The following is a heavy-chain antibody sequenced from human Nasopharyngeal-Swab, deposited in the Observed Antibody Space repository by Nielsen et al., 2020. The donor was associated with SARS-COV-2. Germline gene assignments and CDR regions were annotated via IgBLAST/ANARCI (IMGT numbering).Heavy chain of an antibody. CDR1: GFSFSTYW. J-gene: IGHJ4*02. Sequence: SLKISCAASGFSFSTYWMTWVRQAPGKGLEWVSGISWNSGTIAYAVSVRGRFTISRDNAKNSLFLQMNSLRAEDTALYYCAKDLGIAVAGTGHDYWGQGTQVTVSS. CDR2: ISWNSGTI. D-gene: IGHD6-19*01. V-gene: IGHV3-9*01. CDR3: AKDLGIAVAGTGHDY.